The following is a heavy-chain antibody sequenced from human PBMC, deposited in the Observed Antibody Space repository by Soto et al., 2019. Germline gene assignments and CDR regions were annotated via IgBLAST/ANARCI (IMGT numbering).Heavy chain of an antibody. V-gene: IGHV4-34*01. Sequence: QVQLQQWGAGLLKPSETLSLTCAVYGGSFSGYYWSWIRQPPGKGLEWIGEINHSGSTNYNPSLKSRVTLSVDTSKNQFPLKRSSLTAADTDVYYCAREWYYYGSGSYYSVWGQGTTVTVSS. CDR1: GGSFSGYY. CDR2: INHSGST. D-gene: IGHD3-10*01. CDR3: AREWYYYGSGSYYSV. J-gene: IGHJ6*02.